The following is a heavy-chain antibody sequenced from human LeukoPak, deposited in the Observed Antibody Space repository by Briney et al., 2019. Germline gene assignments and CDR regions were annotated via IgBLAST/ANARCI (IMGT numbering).Heavy chain of an antibody. J-gene: IGHJ4*02. D-gene: IGHD3-3*02. CDR2: IYSGGSI. CDR3: ARAPSNAHFDY. CDR1: GFTVSSNY. V-gene: IGHV3-66*01. Sequence: GGSLRLSRAASGFTVSSNYMSWVRQAPGKGLEWVSLIYSGGSIYYADSVKGRFTISRDNSNNTVYLQMNSLRAEDTAVYYCARAPSNAHFDYWGQGTLVTVSS.